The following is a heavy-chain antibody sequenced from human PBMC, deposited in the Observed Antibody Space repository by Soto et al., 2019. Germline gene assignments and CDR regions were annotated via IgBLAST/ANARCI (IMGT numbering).Heavy chain of an antibody. CDR1: GFTFNNYA. CDR3: ARHATYYDILSGYYFDY. D-gene: IGHD3-9*01. J-gene: IGHJ4*02. Sequence: GSLRLSCAASGFTFNNYAMSWVRQAPERGLEWVSFVSTTGSSTNYADSVKGRFTISRDKSISTAYLQWNSLRASDTAMYYCARHATYYDILSGYYFDYWGQGTLVTVSS. V-gene: IGHV3-23*01. CDR2: VSTTGSST.